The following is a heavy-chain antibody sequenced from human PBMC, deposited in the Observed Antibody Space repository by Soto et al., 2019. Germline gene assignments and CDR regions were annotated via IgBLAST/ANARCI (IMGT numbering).Heavy chain of an antibody. CDR3: ARDRYGDYDGMDI. Sequence: QVQLQESGPGLVKPSGTLSLTCAVSGGSITSNNWWSWVRQPPGKGLEWIGEIYHSGSTNYSPSLTSRGPIPVDKSKNQLSLKRSSVTAADTAVYYCARDRYGDYDGMDIWGQGTTVTVSS. J-gene: IGHJ6*02. CDR2: IYHSGST. D-gene: IGHD5-18*01. V-gene: IGHV4-4*02. CDR1: GGSITSNNW.